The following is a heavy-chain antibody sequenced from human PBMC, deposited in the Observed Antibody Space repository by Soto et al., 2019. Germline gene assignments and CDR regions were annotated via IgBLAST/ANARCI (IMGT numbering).Heavy chain of an antibody. V-gene: IGHV4-4*02. CDR3: AREGGDYPWSGMDV. CDR2: IYHSGST. J-gene: IGHJ6*02. CDR1: GGSISSSNW. Sequence: SETLSLTCAVSGGSISSSNWWSWVRQPPGKGLEWIGEIYHSGSTNYNPSLKSRVTISVDKSKNQFSLKLSSVTAADTAVYYCAREGGDYPWSGMDVWGQGTTVTVSS. D-gene: IGHD1-26*01.